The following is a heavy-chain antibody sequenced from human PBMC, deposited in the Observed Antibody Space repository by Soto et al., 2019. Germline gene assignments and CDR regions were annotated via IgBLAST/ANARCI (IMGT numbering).Heavy chain of an antibody. CDR3: ARLVYDTRLNYMYFDF. CDR1: GVTLTSGNW. Sequence: SETLSLTCAVSGVTLTSGNWWTWVRQSPQRGLEYIGEIFHDGTANYYPSFERRVAMSVDTSRNQFSLKLTSVTAADTAVYFCARLVYDTRLNYMYFDFWGPGTLVTVSS. J-gene: IGHJ4*02. CDR2: IFHDGTA. V-gene: IGHV4-4*02. D-gene: IGHD3-10*01.